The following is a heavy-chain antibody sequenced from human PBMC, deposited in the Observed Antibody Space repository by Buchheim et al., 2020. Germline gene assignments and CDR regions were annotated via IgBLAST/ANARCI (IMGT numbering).Heavy chain of an antibody. CDR2: IWYDGSNK. J-gene: IGHJ6*02. Sequence: QVQLVESGGGVVQPGRSLRLSCAASGFTFSSYGMHWVRQAPGKGLEWVAVIWYDGSNKYYADSVKGRFTISRDNSKNTLYLQMNSLRAEDTAVYYCAREGYSYGSYYYYGMDVWGQGTT. V-gene: IGHV3-33*01. CDR3: AREGYSYGSYYYYGMDV. CDR1: GFTFSSYG. D-gene: IGHD5-18*01.